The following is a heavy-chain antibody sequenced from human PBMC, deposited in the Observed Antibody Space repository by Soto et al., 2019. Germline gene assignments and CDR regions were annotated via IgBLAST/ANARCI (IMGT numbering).Heavy chain of an antibody. D-gene: IGHD3-22*01. Sequence: SETLSLTCTVSGGSISSSSYYWGWIRQPPGKGLEWIGSIYYSGSTYYNPSLKSRVTISVDTSKNQFSLKLSSVTAADTAVYYCARLAYDSSGYYPSLFDYWGQGTLVTVSS. CDR2: IYYSGST. CDR1: GGSISSSSYY. V-gene: IGHV4-39*01. CDR3: ARLAYDSSGYYPSLFDY. J-gene: IGHJ4*02.